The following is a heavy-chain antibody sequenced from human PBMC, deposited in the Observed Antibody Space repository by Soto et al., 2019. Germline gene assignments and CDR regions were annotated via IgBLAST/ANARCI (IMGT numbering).Heavy chain of an antibody. V-gene: IGHV3-74*01. D-gene: IGHD3-9*01. CDR1: GFTFSSYW. CDR2: INSDGSST. Sequence: GGSLRLSCAASGFTFSSYWMHWVRQAPGKGLVWVSRINSDGSSTSYADSVKGRFTISRDNAKNTLYLQMNSLRAEDTAVYYCARDGAHSYYDILTGSHSLYYYGMDVWGQGTTVTVSS. J-gene: IGHJ6*02. CDR3: ARDGAHSYYDILTGSHSLYYYGMDV.